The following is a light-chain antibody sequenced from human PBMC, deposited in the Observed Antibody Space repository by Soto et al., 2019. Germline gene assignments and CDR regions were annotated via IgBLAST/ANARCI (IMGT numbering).Light chain of an antibody. CDR3: QSYDATNKV. Sequence: NFMLTQPHSVSESPGKTVIITCTRSSGSIDCNYVQWYQQRPGSSPTTVIYEDNQRPTGVPDRFSGSIDSSSNSASLTISGLETEDEADYYCQSYDATNKVFGGGTKLTVL. V-gene: IGLV6-57*01. J-gene: IGLJ3*02. CDR2: EDN. CDR1: SGSIDCNY.